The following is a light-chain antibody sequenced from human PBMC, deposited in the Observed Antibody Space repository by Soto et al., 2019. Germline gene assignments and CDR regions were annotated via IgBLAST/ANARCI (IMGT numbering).Light chain of an antibody. Sequence: QSALXXXXSXSGSXXXSITISXXGTSXDVGGYNFVSWYQQHPDKAPKLMIYDVTNRPSGVSNRFSGSKSGNTASLTISGLQAEDEADYYCSSYTSISTYVFGTGTKVTVL. J-gene: IGLJ1*01. CDR1: SXDVGGYNF. CDR2: DVT. V-gene: IGLV2-14*01. CDR3: SSYTSISTYV.